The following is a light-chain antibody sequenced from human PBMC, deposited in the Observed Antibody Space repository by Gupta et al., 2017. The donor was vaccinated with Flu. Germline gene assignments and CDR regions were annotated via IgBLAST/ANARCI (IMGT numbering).Light chain of an antibody. Sequence: QSVSTQPPSVSAAPGQKVTISCSGSSSTIGSNYVSWYQQVPGTAPKLLIYENDKRPSGIPDRFSGSKSGTSATLGITGLQSGDEADYYCVSWDNSLSAEVFGGGTKLTVL. CDR1: SSTIGSNY. CDR3: VSWDNSLSAEV. J-gene: IGLJ3*02. V-gene: IGLV1-51*02. CDR2: END.